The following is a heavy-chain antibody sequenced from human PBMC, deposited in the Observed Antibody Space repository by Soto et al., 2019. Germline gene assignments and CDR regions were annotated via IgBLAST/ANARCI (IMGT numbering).Heavy chain of an antibody. Sequence: VQLVESGGGVVQPGRSLRLSCAASGFTFSSYGMHWVRQAPGKGLEWVAVIWYDGSNKYYADSVKGRFTISRDNSKNTLYLQMNSLRAEDTAVYYCARDRDKWGSGGGGDYWGQGTLVTVSS. D-gene: IGHD7-27*01. CDR1: GFTFSSYG. CDR3: ARDRDKWGSGGGGDY. CDR2: IWYDGSNK. V-gene: IGHV3-33*01. J-gene: IGHJ4*02.